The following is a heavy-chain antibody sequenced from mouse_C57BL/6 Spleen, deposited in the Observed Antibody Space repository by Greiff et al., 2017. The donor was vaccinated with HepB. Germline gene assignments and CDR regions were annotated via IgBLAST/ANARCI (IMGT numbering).Heavy chain of an antibody. CDR3: TRSDDGYYGEYYYAMDY. D-gene: IGHD2-3*01. J-gene: IGHJ4*01. V-gene: IGHV1-15*01. Sequence: QVQLQQSGAELVRPGASVTLSCKASGYTFTDYEMHWVKQTPVHGLEWIGAIDPETGGTAYNQKFKGKAILTADKSSSTAYMELRSLTSEDSAVYYCTRSDDGYYGEYYYAMDYWGQGTSVTVSS. CDR1: GYTFTDYE. CDR2: IDPETGGT.